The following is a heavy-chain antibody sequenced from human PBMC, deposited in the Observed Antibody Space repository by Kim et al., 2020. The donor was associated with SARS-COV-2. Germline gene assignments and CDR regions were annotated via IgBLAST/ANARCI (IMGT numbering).Heavy chain of an antibody. J-gene: IGHJ4*02. V-gene: IGHV4-31*03. CDR1: GGSISSGGYY. CDR3: ARRVSYSSSWYDY. D-gene: IGHD6-13*01. CDR2: IYYSGST. Sequence: SETLSLTCTVSGGSISSGGYYWSWIRQHPGKGLEWIGYIYYSGSTYYNPSLKSRVTISVDTSKNQFSLKLSSVTAADTAVYYCARRVSYSSSWYDYWGQGTLVTVSS.